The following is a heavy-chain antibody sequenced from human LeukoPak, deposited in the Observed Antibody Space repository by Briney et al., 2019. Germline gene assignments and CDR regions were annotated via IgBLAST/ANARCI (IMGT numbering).Heavy chain of an antibody. CDR1: GFTFSSYA. D-gene: IGHD6-25*01. Sequence: QTGGSLRLSCAASGFTFSSYAIPWVRQAPGQGLAWVAVISYDGSNKYYADSVKGRFTISRDNSKNTLYLQMNSLRAEDTAVYYCARDQREFDYWGQGGLVAVSS. CDR3: ARDQREFDY. J-gene: IGHJ4*02. CDR2: ISYDGSNK. V-gene: IGHV3-30*04.